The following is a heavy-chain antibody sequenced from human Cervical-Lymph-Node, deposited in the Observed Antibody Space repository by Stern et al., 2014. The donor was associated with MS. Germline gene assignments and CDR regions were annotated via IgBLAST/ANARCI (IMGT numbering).Heavy chain of an antibody. CDR3: ARGNYGMDI. J-gene: IGHJ6*02. CDR2: IDGDGTNT. CDR1: GFSLRAYW. V-gene: IGHV3-74*01. Sequence: QLVESGGGLVQPGGSLRLSCAASGFSLRAYWMHWVRQAPGKGLVWVANIDGDGTNTNYAASVKGRSTVSRDNAENTLHLQMTSLRAEDTALYYCARGNYGMDIWGQGTTVTVSS.